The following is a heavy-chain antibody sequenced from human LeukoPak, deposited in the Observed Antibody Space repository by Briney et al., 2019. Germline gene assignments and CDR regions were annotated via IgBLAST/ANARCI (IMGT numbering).Heavy chain of an antibody. D-gene: IGHD6-13*01. V-gene: IGHV3-23*01. J-gene: IGHJ4*02. Sequence: GGSLRLSCAASGFIFSSCAMTWVRQAPGKGLEWVSGISASGGSTYYADSVKGRFTISRDNSKNTLYLQMNSLRAEDTAVYYCARCGRLLAAAAPFGYWGQGTLVTVSS. CDR1: GFIFSSCA. CDR2: ISASGGST. CDR3: ARCGRLLAAAAPFGY.